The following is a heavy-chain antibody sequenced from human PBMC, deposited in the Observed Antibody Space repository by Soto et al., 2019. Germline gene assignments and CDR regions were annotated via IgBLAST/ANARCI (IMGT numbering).Heavy chain of an antibody. D-gene: IGHD1-20*01. J-gene: IGHJ4*02. Sequence: GGSLRLSCAASGFTFSSYSMNWVRQAPGKGLEWVSSISSSSSYIYYADSVKGRFTISRDNAKNSLYLQMNSLRAEDTAVYYCARDNWNDRALGYWGQGTLVTVSS. CDR1: GFTFSSYS. V-gene: IGHV3-21*01. CDR2: ISSSSSYI. CDR3: ARDNWNDRALGY.